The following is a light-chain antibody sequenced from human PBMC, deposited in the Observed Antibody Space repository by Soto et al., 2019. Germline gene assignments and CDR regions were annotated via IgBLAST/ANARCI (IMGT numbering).Light chain of an antibody. CDR3: QHLHNYPPT. CDR1: QGISSD. Sequence: DIQVTQSPSFMSASVGDGVTITCRASQGISSDLAWYQQKPGKAPNLLIYDASTLQSGVPSRFSGSGSGTEFTLTISSLQAEDFATYYCQHLHNYPPTFGGGTKVEIK. J-gene: IGKJ4*01. CDR2: DAS. V-gene: IGKV1-9*01.